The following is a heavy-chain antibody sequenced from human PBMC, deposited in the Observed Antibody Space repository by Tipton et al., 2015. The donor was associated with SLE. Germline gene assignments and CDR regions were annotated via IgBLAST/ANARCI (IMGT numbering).Heavy chain of an antibody. Sequence: GSLRLSCAASGFTFSSYSMNWVRQAPGKGLEWVSYISSSSSTIYYADSVKGRFTISRDNAKNSLYLQMNSLRAEDTAVYYCARISKGFGELLPFDYWGQGTLVTVSS. CDR2: ISSSSSTI. J-gene: IGHJ4*02. V-gene: IGHV3-48*01. D-gene: IGHD3-10*01. CDR1: GFTFSSYS. CDR3: ARISKGFGELLPFDY.